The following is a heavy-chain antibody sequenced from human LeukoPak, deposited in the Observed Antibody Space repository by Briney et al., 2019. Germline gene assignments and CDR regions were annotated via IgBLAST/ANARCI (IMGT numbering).Heavy chain of an antibody. V-gene: IGHV3-23*01. J-gene: IGHJ4*02. CDR3: AKVLTETYDFWSGYYMGGYYFDY. CDR1: GFTFSSYG. D-gene: IGHD3-3*01. CDR2: ISGSAVST. Sequence: GGTLRLSCAASGFTFSSYGMSWVRQAPGKGLEWVSAISGSAVSTYYADSVKGRFTISRDNSKNTLYLQMNSLRVEDTAVYYCAKVLTETYDFWSGYYMGGYYFDYWGQGTLVTVSS.